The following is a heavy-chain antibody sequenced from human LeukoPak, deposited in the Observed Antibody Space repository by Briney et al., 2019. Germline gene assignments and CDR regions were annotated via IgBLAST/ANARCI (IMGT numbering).Heavy chain of an antibody. J-gene: IGHJ5*02. Sequence: HSGGSLRLSCGASGLTFSTYSMNWVRQAPGKGLEWVSYISSDSGTIYYADSVKGRFTISRDNAKNSLYLQMNSLRAEDTAVYYCASKPRIQLWSFDPWGQGTLVTVSS. D-gene: IGHD5-18*01. V-gene: IGHV3-48*01. CDR3: ASKPRIQLWSFDP. CDR1: GLTFSTYS. CDR2: ISSDSGTI.